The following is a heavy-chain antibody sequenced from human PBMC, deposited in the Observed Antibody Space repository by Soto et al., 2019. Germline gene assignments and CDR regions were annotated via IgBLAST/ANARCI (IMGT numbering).Heavy chain of an antibody. D-gene: IGHD6-13*01. CDR1: GYTFTSYG. CDR2: ISAYNGNT. J-gene: IGHJ6*02. V-gene: IGHV1-18*01. Sequence: GPSVKVSCKASGYTFTSYGISWVRQAPGQGLEWMGWISAYNGNTNYAQKLQGRVTMTTDTSTSTAYMELRSLRSDDTAVYYCARSAGTLAYYYGMDVWGQGTTVTVSS. CDR3: ARSAGTLAYYYGMDV.